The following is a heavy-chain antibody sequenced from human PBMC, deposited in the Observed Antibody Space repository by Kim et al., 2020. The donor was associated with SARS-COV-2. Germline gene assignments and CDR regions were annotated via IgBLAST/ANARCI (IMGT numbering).Heavy chain of an antibody. J-gene: IGHJ6*02. Sequence: SETLSLTCAVYGGSFSDYNWSWIRQPPGKGLEWIGEINHSGITNLSPSLKSRITISVDTSKSQFSLRLKSMTATDTAVYYCARVRAGVVPAPVLGVGPWYDYYAMDVWGRGTPVAVSS. D-gene: IGHD2-8*02. CDR3: ARVRAGVVPAPVLGVGPWYDYYAMDV. CDR1: GGSFSDYN. V-gene: IGHV4-34*01. CDR2: INHSGIT.